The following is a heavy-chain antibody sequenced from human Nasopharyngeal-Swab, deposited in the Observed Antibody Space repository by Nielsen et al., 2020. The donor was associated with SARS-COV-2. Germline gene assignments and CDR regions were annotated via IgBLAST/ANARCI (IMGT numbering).Heavy chain of an antibody. CDR3: AREGPGPPMTTVTPYFDY. D-gene: IGHD4-11*01. J-gene: IGHJ4*02. V-gene: IGHV1-69*04. Sequence: WVRQAPGQGLGWMGRIIPIGGIANNAQKFQGRVTITADKSTSTAYMELTSLRSEDTAVYYCAREGPGPPMTTVTPYFDYWGQGTLVTVSS. CDR2: IIPIGGIA.